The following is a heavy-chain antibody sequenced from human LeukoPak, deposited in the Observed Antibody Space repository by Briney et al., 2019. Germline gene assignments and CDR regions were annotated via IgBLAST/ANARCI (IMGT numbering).Heavy chain of an antibody. D-gene: IGHD4-23*01. CDR2: IRYDGSNK. V-gene: IGHV3-30*02. CDR1: AFTFRSYG. Sequence: PGGSLRLSCATSAFTFRSYGMHWVRQATDKGLEWVAFIRYDGSNKYYADSVKGRFTISRDNSKNALYLQMNSLRTEDTALYYCASRNSLFIWGQGTLVTVSS. CDR3: ASRNSLFI. J-gene: IGHJ4*02.